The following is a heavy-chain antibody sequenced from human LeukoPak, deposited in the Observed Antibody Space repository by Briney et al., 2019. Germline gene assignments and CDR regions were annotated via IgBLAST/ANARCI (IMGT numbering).Heavy chain of an antibody. D-gene: IGHD2-21*02. V-gene: IGHV3-23*01. Sequence: GGSLRLSCAASGFTFSSYAMSWVRQAPGKGLEWVSAISGSGGSTYYADSVKGRFTISRDNAKNSLNLQMNSLRAEDTAVYYCASYCGGDCSNAFDIWGQGTLVTVSS. CDR3: ASYCGGDCSNAFDI. CDR1: GFTFSSYA. CDR2: ISGSGGST. J-gene: IGHJ3*02.